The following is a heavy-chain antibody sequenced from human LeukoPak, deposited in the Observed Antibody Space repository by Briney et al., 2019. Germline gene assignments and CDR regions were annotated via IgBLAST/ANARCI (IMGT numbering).Heavy chain of an antibody. J-gene: IGHJ3*02. CDR2: VSPNSGGT. D-gene: IGHD2-2*01. Sequence: ASVKVSCKASGYTFTGYYMHWVRQAPGQGLEWMGWVSPNSGGTNYAQKFQGRVTMTRDTSISTAYMELSRLRSDDTAVYYCARQNALYDAFDIWGQGTMVTVSS. V-gene: IGHV1-2*02. CDR3: ARQNALYDAFDI. CDR1: GYTFTGYY.